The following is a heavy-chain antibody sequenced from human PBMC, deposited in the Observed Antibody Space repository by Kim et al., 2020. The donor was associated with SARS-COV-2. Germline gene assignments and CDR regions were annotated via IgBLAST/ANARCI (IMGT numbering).Heavy chain of an antibody. Sequence: SVKGRFTIARDKSKNSLYLQMNSLRAEDTAVYYCARGAYYGSGSYYPADDWGQGTLVTVSS. D-gene: IGHD3-10*01. V-gene: IGHV3-30*01. J-gene: IGHJ4*02. CDR3: ARGAYYGSGSYYPADD.